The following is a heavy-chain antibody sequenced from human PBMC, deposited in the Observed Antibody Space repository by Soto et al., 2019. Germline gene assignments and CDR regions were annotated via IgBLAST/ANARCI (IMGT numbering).Heavy chain of an antibody. J-gene: IGHJ6*02. Sequence: SETLSLTCTVSGGSISSYYWSWIRQPPGKGLEWIGYIYYSGSTNYNPSLKSRVTISVDTSKNQFSLKLSSVTAADTAVYYCARGANVLLWFGESTPGYYGMDVWGQGTTVTVSS. CDR1: GGSISSYY. CDR2: IYYSGST. D-gene: IGHD3-10*01. CDR3: ARGANVLLWFGESTPGYYGMDV. V-gene: IGHV4-59*01.